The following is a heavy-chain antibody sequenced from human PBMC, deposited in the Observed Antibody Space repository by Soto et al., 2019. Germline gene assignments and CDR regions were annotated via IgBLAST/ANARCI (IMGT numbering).Heavy chain of an antibody. D-gene: IGHD6-6*01. V-gene: IGHV3-9*01. J-gene: IGHJ3*02. CDR1: GGNFDDYA. Sequence: PGGSLRLSSAASGGNFDDYAMHWVRQAPGKGLEWVSGISWNSGSIGYADSVKGRFTISRGNAKNSLYLQMNSLRAEDTALYYCAKDIAPLASDAFDIWGQGTMVTVSS. CDR3: AKDIAPLASDAFDI. CDR2: ISWNSGSI.